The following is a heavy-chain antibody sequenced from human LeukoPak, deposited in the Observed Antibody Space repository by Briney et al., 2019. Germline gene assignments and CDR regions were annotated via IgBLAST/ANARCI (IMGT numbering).Heavy chain of an antibody. V-gene: IGHV3-23*01. CDR1: GFTLGYNA. Sequence: GGALTLACAASGFTLGYNAVGAVPQATGKGLEWVSAISGSGGSTYYADSVKGRFTISRDNSKNTLYLQMNSLRAEDTAVYYCAKTATIFGVVPIISWGQGTLVTVSS. J-gene: IGHJ4*02. CDR2: ISGSGGST. CDR3: AKTATIFGVVPIIS. D-gene: IGHD3-3*01.